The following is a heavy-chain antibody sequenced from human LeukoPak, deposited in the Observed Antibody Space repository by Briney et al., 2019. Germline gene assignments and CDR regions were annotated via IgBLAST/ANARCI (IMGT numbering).Heavy chain of an antibody. CDR3: ARESSNGPWVFDH. D-gene: IGHD2-2*01. Sequence: RTSETLSLTCTVSGGSISSYYWSWIRQPPGKGLEWIGYIYYSGSTNYNPSLKSRVTISVDTSKNQFSLKLSSVTAADTAVYYCARESSNGPWVFDHWGQGTLVTVSS. V-gene: IGHV4-59*01. CDR2: IYYSGST. CDR1: GGSISSYY. J-gene: IGHJ4*02.